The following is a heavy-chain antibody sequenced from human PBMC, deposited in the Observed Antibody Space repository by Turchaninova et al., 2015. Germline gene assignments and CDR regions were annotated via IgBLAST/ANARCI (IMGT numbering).Heavy chain of an antibody. CDR2: CSNSGDT. D-gene: IGHD3-22*01. CDR1: GGSISSGAYY. Sequence: QVQLQESGPGLVKPSQTLSLTCTVSGGSISSGAYYWNWIRQPPGKGLEWIGYCSNSGDTYYNPTLKSRLTISLETSKNQFSLKGTSVTAADTAVYYCAREDPYSSESGYWGQGNLVTVSS. CDR3: AREDPYSSESGY. J-gene: IGHJ4*02. V-gene: IGHV4-30-4*01.